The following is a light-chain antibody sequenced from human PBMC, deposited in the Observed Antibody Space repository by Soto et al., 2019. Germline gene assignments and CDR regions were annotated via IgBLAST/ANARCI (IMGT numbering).Light chain of an antibody. CDR1: SSDVGAFNL. V-gene: IGLV2-23*02. J-gene: IGLJ1*01. Sequence: QSALTQPASVSGSPGQSITISCTGTSSDVGAFNLVSWYQQHPGKDHKLLIFEVSKRPSGVSIRFSGSKSGNTASLTISGLQAEDEADYYCSSYSGASASSASYVFATGTKVTVL. CDR2: EVS. CDR3: SSYSGASASSASYV.